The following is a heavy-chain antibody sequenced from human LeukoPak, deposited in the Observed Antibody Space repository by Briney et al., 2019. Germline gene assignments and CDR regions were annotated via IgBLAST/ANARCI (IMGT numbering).Heavy chain of an antibody. Sequence: ASVKVSCKASGYTFTSYGISWVRQAPGQGLEWMGWISAYNGNTNYAQKLQGRVTMTTDTSTSTAYMELRSLRSDDTAVYYCARTGNGYYYDSSGYYYFDYWGQGTLVTVSS. CDR1: GYTFTSYG. D-gene: IGHD3-22*01. CDR2: ISAYNGNT. V-gene: IGHV1-18*01. J-gene: IGHJ4*02. CDR3: ARTGNGYYYDSSGYYYFDY.